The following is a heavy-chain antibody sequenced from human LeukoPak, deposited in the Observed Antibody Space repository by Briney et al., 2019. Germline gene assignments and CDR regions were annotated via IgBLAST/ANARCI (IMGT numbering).Heavy chain of an antibody. J-gene: IGHJ4*02. Sequence: GGSLRLACAASRFTFSLYSMTWVRQAPGKGLEWVSYISSSSAIYYADSVRGRFTISRDNAKNSLYLQMNSLRDEDTAVYYCARASIAQGGHIAAFDSWGQGTLVTVSS. V-gene: IGHV3-48*02. CDR1: RFTFSLYS. CDR3: ARASIAQGGHIAAFDS. D-gene: IGHD2-15*01. CDR2: ISSSSAI.